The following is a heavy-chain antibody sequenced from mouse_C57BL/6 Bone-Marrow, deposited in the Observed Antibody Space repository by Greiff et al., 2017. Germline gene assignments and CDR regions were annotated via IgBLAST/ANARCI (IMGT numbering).Heavy chain of an antibody. V-gene: IGHV5-4*01. CDR2: ISDGGSYT. CDR1: GFTFSSYA. Sequence: EVQVVESGGGLVKPGGSLKLSCAASGFTFSSYAMSWVRQTPEKRLEWVATISDGGSYTYYPDNVKGRFTISRDNAKNNLYLQMSHLKSEDTAMYYCARQAIYDGYYVVDYWDQGTTLTVSS. CDR3: ARQAIYDGYYVVDY. D-gene: IGHD2-3*01. J-gene: IGHJ2*01.